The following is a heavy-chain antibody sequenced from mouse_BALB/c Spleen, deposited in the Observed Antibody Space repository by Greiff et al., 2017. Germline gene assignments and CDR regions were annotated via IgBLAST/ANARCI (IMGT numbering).Heavy chain of an antibody. CDR1: GFNIKDTY. D-gene: IGHD1-1*01. CDR2: IDPANGNT. CDR3: ARPVVASPYYFGY. J-gene: IGHJ2*01. V-gene: IGHV14-3*02. Sequence: EVQLQQSGAELVKPGASVKLSCTASGFNIKDTYMHWVKQRPEQGLEWIGRIDPANGNTKYDPKFQGKATITADTSSNTAYLQLSSLTSEDTAVYYCARPVVASPYYFGYWGRGTTLTVSS.